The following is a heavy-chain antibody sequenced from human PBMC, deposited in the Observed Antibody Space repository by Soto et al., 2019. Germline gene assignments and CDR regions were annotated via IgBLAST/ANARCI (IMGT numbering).Heavy chain of an antibody. Sequence: SQTLSLTCAIFGDSLSSNSAIWNWFRQSPSRGLEWLGRTYYTSKWYNDYAVSVKSRISINPDTSKNQVSLQLNSVTPEDTAVYYCARVYSSGWSFHYGTDVWGPGTTVTVSS. D-gene: IGHD6-19*01. CDR3: ARVYSSGWSFHYGTDV. V-gene: IGHV6-1*01. J-gene: IGHJ6*02. CDR1: GDSLSSNSAI. CDR2: TYYTSKWYN.